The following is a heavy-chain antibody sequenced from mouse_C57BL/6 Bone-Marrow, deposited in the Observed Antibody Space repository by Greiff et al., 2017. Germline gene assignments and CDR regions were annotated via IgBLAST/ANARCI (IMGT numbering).Heavy chain of an antibody. Sequence: QVQLQQSGAELVKPGASVKISCKASGYAFSSYWMNWVKQRPGKGLEWIGQIYTGDGDTNYNGKFKGKATLTADKSSSTAYMQLSSLTSEDSAVYFCARSGYSNFRFAYWGQGTLVTVSA. CDR2: IYTGDGDT. J-gene: IGHJ3*01. D-gene: IGHD2-5*01. CDR1: GYAFSSYW. CDR3: ARSGYSNFRFAY. V-gene: IGHV1-80*01.